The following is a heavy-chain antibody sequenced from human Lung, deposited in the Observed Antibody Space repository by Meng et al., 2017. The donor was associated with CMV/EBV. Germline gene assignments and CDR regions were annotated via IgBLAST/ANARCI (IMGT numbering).Heavy chain of an antibody. D-gene: IGHD2-15*01. V-gene: IGHV3-48*03. CDR2: ISTSGTTI. CDR3: ASASGWLTPGGYGMDV. Sequence: GGSXRLXXAASGFTFSSYEMNWVRQAPGKGLEWVAYISTSGTTIYYEDSERGRFTISRDNDKNSLFLQMNSLRAEDTAVYYYASASGWLTPGGYGMDVWGQGTXVTVSS. CDR1: GFTFSSYE. J-gene: IGHJ6*02.